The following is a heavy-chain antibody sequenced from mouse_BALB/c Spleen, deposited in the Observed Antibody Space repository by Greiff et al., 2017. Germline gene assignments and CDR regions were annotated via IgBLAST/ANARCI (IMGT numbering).Heavy chain of an antibody. J-gene: IGHJ2*01. D-gene: IGHD2-2*01. CDR3: ARDGEWLPRGFDY. CDR2: IWAGGST. CDR1: GFSLTSYG. Sequence: QVQLQQSGPGLVAPSQSLSITCTVSGFSLTSYGVHWVRQPPGKGLEWLGVIWAGGSTNYNSARMSRLSISKANSKSQVFLKMNSLQTDDTAMYYCARDGEWLPRGFDYWGQGTTLTVSS. V-gene: IGHV2-9*02.